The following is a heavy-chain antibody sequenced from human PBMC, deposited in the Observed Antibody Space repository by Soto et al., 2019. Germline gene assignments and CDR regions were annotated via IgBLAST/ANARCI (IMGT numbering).Heavy chain of an antibody. D-gene: IGHD1-26*01. CDR1: GFTFSSYG. Sequence: QVQLVESGGGVVQPGRSLRLSCAASGFTFSSYGMHWVRQAPGKGLEWVAVIWYDGSNKYYADSVKGRFTISRDNSKNTLYLQMNSLRAEDTAVYYCARGSLAATGRFDYWGQGTLVTVSS. V-gene: IGHV3-33*01. CDR2: IWYDGSNK. J-gene: IGHJ4*02. CDR3: ARGSLAATGRFDY.